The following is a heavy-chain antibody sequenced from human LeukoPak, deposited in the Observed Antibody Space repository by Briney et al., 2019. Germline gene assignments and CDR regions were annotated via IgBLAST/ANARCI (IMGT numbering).Heavy chain of an antibody. D-gene: IGHD4-17*01. CDR2: IDDSGST. CDR3: ARYPLYGDSLFDY. CDR1: SCSVSSDY. J-gene: IGHJ4*02. V-gene: IGHV4-59*08. Sequence: SETLSLTCSVSSCSVSSDYWIWIRQPPGKGLDWIGYIDDSGSTNYNPSLKSRVTISVDTSKNQLSLKLISVTAADTAVYYCARYPLYGDSLFDYWGQGILVTVSS.